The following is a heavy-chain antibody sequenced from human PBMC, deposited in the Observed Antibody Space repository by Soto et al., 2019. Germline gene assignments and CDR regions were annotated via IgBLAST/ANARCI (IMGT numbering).Heavy chain of an antibody. D-gene: IGHD1-26*01. Sequence: QVQLVQSGAEVKKPGASVKVSCKASGYTFTSYGISWVRQAPGQGLEWMGWISAYTGNTNYAQKLQGRITMTTNTSTSTAYLELRILRSNDTAVYYCARGSDPPDSGYLAYWGQGTLVTVSS. CDR2: ISAYTGNT. J-gene: IGHJ4*02. CDR3: ARGSDPPDSGYLAY. CDR1: GYTFTSYG. V-gene: IGHV1-18*01.